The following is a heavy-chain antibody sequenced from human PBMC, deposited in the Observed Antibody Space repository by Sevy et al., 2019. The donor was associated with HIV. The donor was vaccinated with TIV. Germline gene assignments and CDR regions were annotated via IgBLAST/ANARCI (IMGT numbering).Heavy chain of an antibody. J-gene: IGHJ4*02. CDR3: ARSGGYYNGAFDY. V-gene: IGHV1-2*06. CDR2: INPNSGDT. Sequence: ASVKVSCKTSGYTFTSYFMHWVRLAPGLGPEWMGRINPNSGDTNYPQKFEDRVTMTRDTSISTAYMELSSLRADDTAVYYCARSGGYYNGAFDYWGLGTLVTVSS. CDR1: GYTFTSYF. D-gene: IGHD3-10*01.